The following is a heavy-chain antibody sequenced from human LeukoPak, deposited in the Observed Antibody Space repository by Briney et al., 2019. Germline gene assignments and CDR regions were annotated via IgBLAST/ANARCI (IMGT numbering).Heavy chain of an antibody. V-gene: IGHV3-21*01. CDR1: GFTFSSST. CDR2: ISSSGIHM. CDR3: AREEYYFGSGSRTYWYFDL. D-gene: IGHD3-10*01. J-gene: IGHJ2*01. Sequence: GGSPRLSCAASGFTFSSSTMNWVRQAPGKGLEWVSSISSSGIHMNYADSVKGRFTIARDNAKNSLYLQMNSLGADDTAVYYCAREEYYFGSGSRTYWYFDLWGRGTLVTVSS.